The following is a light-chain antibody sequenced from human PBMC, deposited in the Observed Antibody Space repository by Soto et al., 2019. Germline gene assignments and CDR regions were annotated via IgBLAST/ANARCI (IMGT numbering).Light chain of an antibody. V-gene: IGKV3-15*01. Sequence: EIVMTQSPAPLSVSPGERATLSCRASQSVSSNLAWYQQKPGQAPRLLIYGASTRATGIPARFSGSGSGTQVTLTISSLQSEDFAVYYCQQYNNWPPYTFGQGTKLEIK. CDR3: QQYNNWPPYT. CDR2: GAS. CDR1: QSVSSN. J-gene: IGKJ2*01.